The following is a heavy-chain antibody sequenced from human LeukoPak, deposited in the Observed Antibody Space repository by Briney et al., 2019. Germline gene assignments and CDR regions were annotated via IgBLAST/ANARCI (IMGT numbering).Heavy chain of an antibody. CDR2: IYYSGST. J-gene: IGHJ4*02. CDR1: GGSISSYY. D-gene: IGHD3-10*01. V-gene: IGHV4-59*12. Sequence: SETLSLTCTVSGGSISSYYWSWIRQPPGKGLEWIGYIYYSGSTNYNPSLKSRVTISVDTSKNQFSLKLSSVTAADTAVYYCARGGGGGYYGSVDYFDYWGQGTLVTVSS. CDR3: ARGGGGGYYGSVDYFDY.